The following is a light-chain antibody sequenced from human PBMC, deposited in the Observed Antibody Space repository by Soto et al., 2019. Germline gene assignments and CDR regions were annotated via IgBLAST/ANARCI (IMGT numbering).Light chain of an antibody. J-gene: IGKJ1*01. CDR3: QQYGNSPGT. CDR1: QSFSSSY. CDR2: GXX. Sequence: EIVLTQSPGTLSLSPGERATLSCRASQSFSSSYLAWYQQKPGHAPRLLIXGXXSRATGIPDRFSGSGSGTDFTLTISRLEPEDFAVYYCQQYGNSPGTFGQGTKVDIK. V-gene: IGKV3-20*01.